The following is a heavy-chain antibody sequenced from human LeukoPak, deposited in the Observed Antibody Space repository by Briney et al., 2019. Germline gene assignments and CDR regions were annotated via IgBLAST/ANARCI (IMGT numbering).Heavy chain of an antibody. Sequence: GGSLRLSCAASGFTFSSYWMSWVRQAPGKGLEWVANIKQDGSEKYYVDSVKGRFTISRDNAKNSLYLQMNSLRAEDAAVYYCARGNSGGYFDYWGQGTLVTVSS. CDR1: GFTFSSYW. V-gene: IGHV3-7*04. CDR2: IKQDGSEK. D-gene: IGHD3-10*01. CDR3: ARGNSGGYFDY. J-gene: IGHJ4*02.